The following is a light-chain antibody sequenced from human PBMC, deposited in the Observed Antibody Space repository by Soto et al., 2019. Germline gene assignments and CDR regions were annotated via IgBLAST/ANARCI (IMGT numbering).Light chain of an antibody. CDR3: SSFTRSSTLVV. V-gene: IGLV2-14*01. Sequence: QSALTQPASVSGSPGQSITISCTGTSSDVGGYNYVSWYQQHPGKAPKLMIYEVSNRPSGVSNRFSGSKSGNTASLTISGLQAEDDADYYCSSFTRSSTLVVFGGGTTLTVL. CDR2: EVS. CDR1: SSDVGGYNY. J-gene: IGLJ2*01.